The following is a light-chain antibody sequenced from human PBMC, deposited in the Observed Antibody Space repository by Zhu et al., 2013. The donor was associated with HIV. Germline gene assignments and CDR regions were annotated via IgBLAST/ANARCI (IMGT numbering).Light chain of an antibody. CDR1: QTVSYRH. Sequence: DIVMTQSPVSLSVSPGERATLSCRASQTVSYRHIAWYHQKPGQPPRLLLYGSSSRAPGIPERFSGSGSGTDFTLTISRLEPEDFAVYYCQQYGRSPWTFGQGTKVEIK. V-gene: IGKV3-20*01. CDR2: GSS. CDR3: QQYGRSPWT. J-gene: IGKJ1*01.